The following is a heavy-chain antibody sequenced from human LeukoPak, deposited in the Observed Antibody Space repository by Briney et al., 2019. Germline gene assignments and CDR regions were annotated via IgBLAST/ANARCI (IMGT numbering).Heavy chain of an antibody. V-gene: IGHV5-51*01. J-gene: IGHJ4*02. Sequence: GESLKISCEGSGYIFTNSWIAWVRRMPEKGLEWMGIIYPGDSNTRYNPSFQGQVTISADTSISTAYLQWSSLKASDTATYYCARLTGYSSGRYIDYWGQGTLVTVSS. CDR2: IYPGDSNT. D-gene: IGHD6-19*01. CDR3: ARLTGYSSGRYIDY. CDR1: GYIFTNSW.